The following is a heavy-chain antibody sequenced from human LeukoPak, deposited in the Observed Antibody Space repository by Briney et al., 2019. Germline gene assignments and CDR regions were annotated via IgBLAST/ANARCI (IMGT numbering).Heavy chain of an antibody. Sequence: GASVKVSCKASGYTFTGYYMHWVRQAPGQGLEWMGWINPNSGGTNYAQKFQGRVTMTRDTSISTAYMELSRLRSDDTAVYYCARDDTFDYVWGSYRYLDYWGQGTLVTVSS. V-gene: IGHV1-2*02. CDR3: ARDDTFDYVWGSYRYLDY. CDR2: INPNSGGT. D-gene: IGHD3-16*02. J-gene: IGHJ4*02. CDR1: GYTFTGYY.